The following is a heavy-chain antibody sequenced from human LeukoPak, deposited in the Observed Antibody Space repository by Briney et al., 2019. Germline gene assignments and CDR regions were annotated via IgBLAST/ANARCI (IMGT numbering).Heavy chain of an antibody. CDR2: IYYSGST. D-gene: IGHD2-2*03. J-gene: IGHJ6*03. V-gene: IGHV4-39*07. Sequence: SETLSLTCSVSGGSISSSSYYWGCIRQPPRKGLEWIGTIYYSGSTYYNPSLKSRVTISVDTSKNQFSLKLSSVTAADTAVYYCARGGGYCSSTSCYGVYMDVWGKGTTVTISS. CDR1: GGSISSSSYY. CDR3: ARGGGYCSSTSCYGVYMDV.